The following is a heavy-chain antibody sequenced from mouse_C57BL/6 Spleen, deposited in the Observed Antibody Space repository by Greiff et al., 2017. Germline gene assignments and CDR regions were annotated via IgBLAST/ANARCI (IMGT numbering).Heavy chain of an antibody. V-gene: IGHV1-69*01. CDR3: ARSSYYGSSYWYFDV. D-gene: IGHD1-1*01. CDR1: GYTFTSYW. CDR2: IDPSDSYT. J-gene: IGHJ1*03. Sequence: VQLQQSGAELVMPGASVKLSCKASGYTFTSYWMHWVKQRPGQGLEWIGEIDPSDSYTNYNQKFKGKSTLTVDKSSSTAYMRLSSLTSEDSAVYYCARSSYYGSSYWYFDVWGTGTTVTVSS.